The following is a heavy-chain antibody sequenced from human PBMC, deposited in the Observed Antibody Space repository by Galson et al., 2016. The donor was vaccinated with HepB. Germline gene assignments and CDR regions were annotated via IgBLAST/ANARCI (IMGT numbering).Heavy chain of an antibody. CDR3: AEMSSGRPRAKFDY. D-gene: IGHD6-6*01. J-gene: IGHJ4*02. CDR1: GFTFNTCG. Sequence: SLRLSCAASGFTFNTCGMSWVRQAPGKGLEWVSSISGSGSSTYYADSVKGRFTISRDNSMNTLYLQLSSMSAEDMAVYYCAEMSSGRPRAKFDYWGQGTPVTVSS. CDR2: ISGSGSST. V-gene: IGHV3-23*01.